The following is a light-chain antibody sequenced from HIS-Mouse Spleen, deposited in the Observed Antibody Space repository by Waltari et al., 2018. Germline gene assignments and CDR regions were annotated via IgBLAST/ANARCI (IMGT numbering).Light chain of an antibody. CDR1: NPNIGSNP. CDR3: AAWDDSLNGWV. Sequence: QSVLTQPPSASGTPGQRVTIPCSGSNPNIGSNPVNWYQQLPGTAPKLLIYSNNQRPSGVPDRFSGSKSGTSASLAISGLQSEDEADYYCAAWDDSLNGWVFGGGTKLTVL. V-gene: IGLV1-44*01. J-gene: IGLJ3*02. CDR2: SNN.